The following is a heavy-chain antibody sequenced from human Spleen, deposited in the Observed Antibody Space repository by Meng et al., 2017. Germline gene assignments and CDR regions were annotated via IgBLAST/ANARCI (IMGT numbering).Heavy chain of an antibody. CDR1: GYTLRNYY. CDR3: ARDEDISAAGYLLGDF. Sequence: ASVKVSCKASGYTLRNYYMHWVRQAPGQGLEWMGIINPGGTRRSYAQKFQGRVTMTRDTSISTAYMELSGLRSDDTAVHYCARDEDISAAGYLLGDFWGQGTLVTVSS. CDR2: INPGGTRR. V-gene: IGHV1-46*01. D-gene: IGHD6-13*01. J-gene: IGHJ4*02.